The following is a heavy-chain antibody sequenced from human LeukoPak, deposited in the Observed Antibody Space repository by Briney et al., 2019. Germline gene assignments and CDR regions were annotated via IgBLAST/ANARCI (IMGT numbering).Heavy chain of an antibody. Sequence: SETLSLTCTVSGYSISSGYYWGWIRQPPGKGLEWIGNIYHSGSTYYNPSLTSRLTISVDTSKNQFSLKLSSVTAAYTDVYYCASQQQLVLLDWFDPWGQGTLVTVSS. CDR3: ASQQQLVLLDWFDP. J-gene: IGHJ5*02. D-gene: IGHD6-13*01. CDR2: IYHSGST. CDR1: GYSISSGYY. V-gene: IGHV4-38-2*02.